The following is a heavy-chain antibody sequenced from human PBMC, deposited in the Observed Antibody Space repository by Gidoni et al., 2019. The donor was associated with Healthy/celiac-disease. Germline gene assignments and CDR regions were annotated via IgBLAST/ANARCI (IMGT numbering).Heavy chain of an antibody. CDR3: ARDLMTTVRNYYYYYGMDV. CDR1: GFTFSSYS. Sequence: EVQLVESGGGLVKPGGSLRLSCAASGFTFSSYSMNWVRQAPGKGLEWVSSISSSSSYIYYADAVKGRFTISRDNAKNSLYLQMNSLRAEDTAVYYCARDLMTTVRNYYYYYGMDVWGQGTTVTVSS. CDR2: ISSSSSYI. D-gene: IGHD4-4*01. J-gene: IGHJ6*02. V-gene: IGHV3-21*01.